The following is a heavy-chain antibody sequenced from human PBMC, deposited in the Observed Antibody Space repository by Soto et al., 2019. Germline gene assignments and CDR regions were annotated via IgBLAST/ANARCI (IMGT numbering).Heavy chain of an antibody. J-gene: IGHJ2*01. D-gene: IGHD2-21*02. Sequence: QVQLVQSGAEVKKPGSSVKVSCKASGGTFSSYAISWVRQAPGQGLEWMGGIIPIFGTANYAQKFQGRVTITADESTSTAYMELRSLRYDDTAVYYCAIVEVVTAINLHWYFDLWGRGTLVTVSS. CDR1: GGTFSSYA. CDR2: IIPIFGTA. CDR3: AIVEVVTAINLHWYFDL. V-gene: IGHV1-69*01.